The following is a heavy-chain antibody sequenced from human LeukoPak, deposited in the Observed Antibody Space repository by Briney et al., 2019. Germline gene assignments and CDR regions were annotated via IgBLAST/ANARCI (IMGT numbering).Heavy chain of an antibody. CDR1: GGSISSSSYY. D-gene: IGHD5-18*01. J-gene: IGHJ4*02. Sequence: PSETLSLTCTVSGGSISSSSYYWGWIRQPPGKGLEWIGSIYYSGSTWSSLKSRVTILIDTSKNKFSLKLSSVTAADTAVYYCARAGYSYGYVDYWGQGTLVTVSS. CDR2: IYYSGST. V-gene: IGHV4-39*07. CDR3: ARAGYSYGYVDY.